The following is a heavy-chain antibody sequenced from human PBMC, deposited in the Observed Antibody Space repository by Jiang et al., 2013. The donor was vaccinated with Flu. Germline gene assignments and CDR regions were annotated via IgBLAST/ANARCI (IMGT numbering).Heavy chain of an antibody. Sequence: VQLVESGAEVKKPGESLRVSCKVSGYSFTSYWLTWVRQMPGKGLEWMGKIDPSDSYANYSPSFQGHVTFSADKSITTAYLQWSSLKASDTAIYYCARLTDGAGSSNWFDPWGQGTLVIVSS. D-gene: IGHD3-10*01. J-gene: IGHJ5*02. CDR1: GYSFTSYW. CDR2: IDPSDSYA. V-gene: IGHV5-10-1*03. CDR3: ARLTDGAGSSNWFDP.